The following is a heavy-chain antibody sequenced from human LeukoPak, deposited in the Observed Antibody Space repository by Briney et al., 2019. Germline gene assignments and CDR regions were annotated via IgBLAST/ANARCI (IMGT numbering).Heavy chain of an antibody. CDR2: IYYSGST. CDR3: ARGVTIFGVVKEPTPGFDY. V-gene: IGHV4-30-4*08. CDR1: GGSISSGDYY. Sequence: SQTLSLTCTVSGGSISSGDYYWSWIRQPPGKGLEWIGYIYYSGSTYYNPSLKSRVTISVDTSKNQFSLKLSSVTAADTAVYYCARGVTIFGVVKEPTPGFDYWGQGTLVTVSS. J-gene: IGHJ4*02. D-gene: IGHD3-3*01.